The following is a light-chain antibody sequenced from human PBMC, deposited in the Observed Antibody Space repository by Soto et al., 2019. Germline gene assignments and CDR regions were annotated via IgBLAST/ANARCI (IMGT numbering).Light chain of an antibody. Sequence: EIVLTHSNGNLSLDQGERATLSCRASQRVDDSHLAWYQLRPGQPPRLLISGASTRATGIPDRFGGSGSGTDFTLPISRLEPEDFAVYYCQQYSFLPRTFGQGTTVDIK. CDR3: QQYSFLPRT. V-gene: IGKV3-20*01. CDR1: QRVDDSH. J-gene: IGKJ1*01. CDR2: GAS.